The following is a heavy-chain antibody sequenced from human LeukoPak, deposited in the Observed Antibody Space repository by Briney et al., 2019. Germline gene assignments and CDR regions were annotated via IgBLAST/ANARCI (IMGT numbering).Heavy chain of an antibody. J-gene: IGHJ4*02. CDR3: ARLSSGYSYDFDY. Sequence: SETLSLICTVSGYSISSGYYWGWIRQPPEKGLEWIGTIHYSGSTYYNASLKSRVTMSVDTSMNQFSLKLRSVTAADTAVYYCARLSSGYSYDFDYWGQGTLVTVSS. CDR1: GYSISSGYY. D-gene: IGHD5-18*01. V-gene: IGHV4-38-2*02. CDR2: IHYSGST.